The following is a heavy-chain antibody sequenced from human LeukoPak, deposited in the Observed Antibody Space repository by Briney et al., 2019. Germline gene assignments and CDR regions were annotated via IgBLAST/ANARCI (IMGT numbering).Heavy chain of an antibody. D-gene: IGHD2-2*01. CDR2: ISWNSGSI. CDR1: GFTFDDYA. V-gene: IGHV3-9*03. Sequence: GGSLRLSCAASGFTFDDYAMHWVRQAPGKGLEWVSGISWNSGSIGYADSVKGRFTISRDNAKNSPYLQMNSLRAEDMALYYCAKGLKYTFCSNTNCYFDYWGQGTLVTVSS. J-gene: IGHJ4*02. CDR3: AKGLKYTFCSNTNCYFDY.